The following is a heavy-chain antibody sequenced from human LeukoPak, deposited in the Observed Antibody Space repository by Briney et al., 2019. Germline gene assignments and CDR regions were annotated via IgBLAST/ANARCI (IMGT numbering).Heavy chain of an antibody. Sequence: GGSLRLSCAASGFTFSSYWMHWVRQAPGKGLVGVSRINSDGSSTSYADSVKGRFTISRDNAKNTLYLQMNSLRAEDTAVYYCARVMVRGVIMDYYYYMDVWGKGTTVTISS. D-gene: IGHD3-10*01. V-gene: IGHV3-74*01. CDR3: ARVMVRGVIMDYYYYMDV. CDR2: INSDGSST. J-gene: IGHJ6*03. CDR1: GFTFSSYW.